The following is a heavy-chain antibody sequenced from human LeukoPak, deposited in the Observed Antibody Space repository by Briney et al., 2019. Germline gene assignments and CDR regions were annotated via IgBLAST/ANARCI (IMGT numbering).Heavy chain of an antibody. Sequence: ASVKVSCKASGYTFTSYDINWVRQATGQGLEWMGWMNPNSGNTGYAQKFQGRVTMTRNTSTSTAYMELSSLRSEDTAVYYCARVLNMGSLDDYYYDSSALGYWGQGALVTVSS. CDR1: GYTFTSYD. J-gene: IGHJ4*02. V-gene: IGHV1-8*01. D-gene: IGHD3-22*01. CDR3: ARVLNMGSLDDYYYDSSALGY. CDR2: MNPNSGNT.